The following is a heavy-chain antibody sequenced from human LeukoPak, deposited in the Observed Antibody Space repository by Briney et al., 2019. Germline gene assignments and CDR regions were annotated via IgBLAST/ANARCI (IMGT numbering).Heavy chain of an antibody. CDR2: IYYSGST. CDR3: ARVLDYDSSGNYIDY. Sequence: SESLSLTCTVSGGSVSSGSYYWSWIRQPPGKGLKWIGYIYYSGSTNYNPSLKSRVTISVDTSKNQFSLKLSSVTAADTAVYYCARVLDYDSSGNYIDYWGQGTLVTVSS. CDR1: GGSVSSGSYY. D-gene: IGHD3-22*01. V-gene: IGHV4-61*01. J-gene: IGHJ4*02.